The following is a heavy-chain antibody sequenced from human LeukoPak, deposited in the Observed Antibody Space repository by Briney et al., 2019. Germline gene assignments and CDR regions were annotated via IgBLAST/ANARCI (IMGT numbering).Heavy chain of an antibody. CDR1: GGSISGYY. CDR2: IYTSGST. D-gene: IGHD3-22*01. J-gene: IGHJ4*02. CDR3: ARMGRYYYDSSGYYYFLDY. V-gene: IGHV4-4*07. Sequence: SETLSLTCTVSGGSISGYYWSWIRQPAGKGLEWIGRIYTSGSTNYNPSLKSRVTMSVDTSKNQFSLKLSSVTAADTAVYYCARMGRYYYDSSGYYYFLDYWGQGTLVTVSS.